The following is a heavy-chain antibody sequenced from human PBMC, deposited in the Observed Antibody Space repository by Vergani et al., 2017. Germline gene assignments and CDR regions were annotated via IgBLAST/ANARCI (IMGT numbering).Heavy chain of an antibody. D-gene: IGHD2-15*01. J-gene: IGHJ6*02. V-gene: IGHV3-30*18. CDR1: GFTFSSYG. Sequence: QVQLVESGGGVVQPGRSLRLSCAASGFTFSSYGMHWVRQAPGTGLEWVAVISYDGSNKYYADSVKGRFTTSRDNSKNTLYLQMNSLSAEDTAVYYCAKCSAGPKYCSGGSCYYYYGMDVWGQGTTVTVSS. CDR3: AKCSAGPKYCSGGSCYYYYGMDV. CDR2: ISYDGSNK.